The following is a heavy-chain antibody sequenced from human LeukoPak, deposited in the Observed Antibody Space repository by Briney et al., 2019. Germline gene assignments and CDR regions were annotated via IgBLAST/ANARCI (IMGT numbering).Heavy chain of an antibody. CDR2: INPSGGST. CDR3: ARGPYCSSTSCYWSYYYYYGMDV. D-gene: IGHD2-2*01. CDR1: GYTFTSYY. V-gene: IGHV1-46*01. Sequence: ASVKVSCKASGYTFTSYYMHWVRQAPGQGLEWMGIINPSGGSTSYAQKFQGRVTMTRDTSTSTVHMELSSLRSEDTAVYYCARGPYCSSTSCYWSYYYYYGMDVWGKGTTVTVSS. J-gene: IGHJ6*04.